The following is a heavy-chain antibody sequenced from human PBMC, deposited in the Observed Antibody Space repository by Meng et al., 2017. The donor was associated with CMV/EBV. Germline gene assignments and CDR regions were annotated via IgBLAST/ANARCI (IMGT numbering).Heavy chain of an antibody. Sequence: EVPWVGAGWSVVQAGGSLRLSCAASGFTVMSSFMSWVRQAPGKGLEWVSVIYSGGSTYYADSVKGRFTISRDNSKNTLYLQMNSLRAEDTAVYYCAREGDGYDKAPYWGQGTLVTVSS. D-gene: IGHD5-24*01. CDR2: IYSGGST. V-gene: IGHV3-66*01. CDR3: AREGDGYDKAPY. J-gene: IGHJ4*02. CDR1: GFTVMSSF.